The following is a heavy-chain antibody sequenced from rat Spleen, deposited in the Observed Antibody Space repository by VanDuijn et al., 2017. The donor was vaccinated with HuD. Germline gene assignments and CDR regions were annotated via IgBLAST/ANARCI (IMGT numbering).Heavy chain of an antibody. CDR3: ARQTGSFDY. CDR1: GLSLTSNS. J-gene: IGHJ2*01. CDR2: IWGGGST. Sequence: QVQLKESGPGLVQPSQTLSLTCTVSGLSLTSNSVSWIRQPPGKGLVWMGTIWGGGSTNYNSAVQSRLSISRDTSQSQVFLKMNSLQPEDTGTYYCARQTGSFDYWGQGVMVTVSS. D-gene: IGHD5-1*01. V-gene: IGHV2-72*01.